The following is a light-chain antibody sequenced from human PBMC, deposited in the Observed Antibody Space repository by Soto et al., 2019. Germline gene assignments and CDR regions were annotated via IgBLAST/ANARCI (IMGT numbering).Light chain of an antibody. Sequence: QSSLAQPASVSGSPGQSITISCTGTSSYVGSGNVVSWYQHYPGKAPQLMIYEGFNRPSGVSSRFSGSRSGNTASLTISGLQAEDEADYYCCSHAGGDTYVFGTGTKVTVL. CDR1: SSYVGSGNV. CDR3: CSHAGGDTYV. V-gene: IGLV2-23*01. CDR2: EGF. J-gene: IGLJ1*01.